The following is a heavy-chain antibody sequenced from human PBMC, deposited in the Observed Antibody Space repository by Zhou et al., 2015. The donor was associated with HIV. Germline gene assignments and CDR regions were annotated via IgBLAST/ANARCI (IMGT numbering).Heavy chain of an antibody. Sequence: QVQLVQSGAEVKKPGSSVKVSCKASGGTFSSYAISWVRQAPGQGLEWMGGIIPIFGTANYAQKFQGRVTITADESTSTAYMELSSLRSEDTAVYYCARDCTIAVAGGGSYNWFDPWGQGTLVTVSS. D-gene: IGHD6-19*01. CDR2: IIPIFGTA. J-gene: IGHJ5*02. CDR1: GGTFSSYA. CDR3: ARDCTIAVAGGGSYNWFDP. V-gene: IGHV1-69*01.